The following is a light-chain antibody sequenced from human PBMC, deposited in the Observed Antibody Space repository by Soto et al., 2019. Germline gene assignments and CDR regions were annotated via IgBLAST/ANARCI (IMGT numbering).Light chain of an antibody. CDR2: EVS. CDR1: SSDVGGYNS. J-gene: IGLJ3*02. CDR3: SSYAGSNNLL. V-gene: IGLV2-8*01. Sequence: QSVLTQPPSASGSPGQSVTISCTGTSSDVGGYNSVSWYQQHPGKAPKLMIYEVSKRPSGVPDRFSGSKSGNTASLTVSGIQAEDEADYYCSSYAGSNNLLFGGGTKVPVL.